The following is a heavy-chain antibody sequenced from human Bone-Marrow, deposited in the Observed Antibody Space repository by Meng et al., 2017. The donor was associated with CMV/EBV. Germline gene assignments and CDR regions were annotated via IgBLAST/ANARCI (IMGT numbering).Heavy chain of an antibody. V-gene: IGHV4-34*03. Sequence: GSLRLSCAVYGGSFSGYYWSWIRQPPGKGLEWIGSIYSSGSTYFNPSLKSRVTISLDTSKNQFSLKLTSVTAADTAVYYCRIVEMATSEDYWGQGTLVTVSS. CDR3: RIVEMATSEDY. CDR1: GGSFSGYY. J-gene: IGHJ4*02. CDR2: IYSSGST. D-gene: IGHD5-24*01.